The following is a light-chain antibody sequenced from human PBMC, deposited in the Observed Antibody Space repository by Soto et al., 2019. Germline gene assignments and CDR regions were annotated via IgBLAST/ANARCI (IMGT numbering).Light chain of an antibody. J-gene: IGKJ4*01. Sequence: EIVLTQSPATLSLSPGEGATLSCRASQSVNYYLAWYQQKPGQAPRLLIYDASYRATSNPDRFSGSGSWTDSILTNSSLEPEDFAVYYCQQRNNWPLNFGGGTKVEI. CDR3: QQRNNWPLN. V-gene: IGKV3-11*01. CDR1: QSVNYY. CDR2: DAS.